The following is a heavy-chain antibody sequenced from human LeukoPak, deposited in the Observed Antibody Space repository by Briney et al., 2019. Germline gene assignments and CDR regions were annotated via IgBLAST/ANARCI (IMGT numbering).Heavy chain of an antibody. CDR1: GYTFTSYY. CDR2: INPSGGST. J-gene: IGHJ5*02. Sequence: ASVKVSCKASGYTFTSYYMHWVRQAPGQGLEWMGVINPSGGSTTYAQKFQGRDTLTSDTSTSTVYMDLSSLRFDDTAVYYCAREVGATGNDWFDPWGQGTLVTVSS. D-gene: IGHD1-26*01. CDR3: AREVGATGNDWFDP. V-gene: IGHV1-46*01.